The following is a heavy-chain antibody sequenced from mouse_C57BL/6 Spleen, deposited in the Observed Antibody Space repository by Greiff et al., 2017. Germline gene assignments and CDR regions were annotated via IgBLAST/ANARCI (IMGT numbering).Heavy chain of an antibody. CDR1: GYTFTSYW. V-gene: IGHV1-64*01. CDR2: IHPNSGST. CDR3: ARERENDYDEGYYYAMDY. J-gene: IGHJ4*01. D-gene: IGHD2-4*01. Sequence: VQLKQPGAELVKPGASVKLSCKASGYTFTSYWMHWVKQRPGQGLEWIGMIHPNSGSTNYNEKFKSKATLTVDKSSSTAYMQLSSLTSEDSAVYYCARERENDYDEGYYYAMDYWGQGTSVTVSS.